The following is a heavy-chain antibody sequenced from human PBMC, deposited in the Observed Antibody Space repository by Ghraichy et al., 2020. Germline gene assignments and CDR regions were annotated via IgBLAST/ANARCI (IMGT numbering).Heavy chain of an antibody. CDR3: ARDRYGDFTPRDYYYYGMDV. CDR2: INPSGGST. CDR1: GYTFTSYY. V-gene: IGHV1-46*01. D-gene: IGHD4-17*01. J-gene: IGHJ6*02. Sequence: ASVKVSCKASGYTFTSYYMHWVRQAPGQGLEWMGIINPSGGSTSYAQKFQGRVTMTRDTSTSTVYMELSSLRSEDTAVYYCARDRYGDFTPRDYYYYGMDVWGQGTTVTVSS.